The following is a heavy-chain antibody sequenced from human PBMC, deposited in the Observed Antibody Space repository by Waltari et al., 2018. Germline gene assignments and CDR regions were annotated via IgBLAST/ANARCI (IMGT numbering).Heavy chain of an antibody. CDR1: GFTFGVYA. Sequence: EVQLVESGGGLVQPGRSLRLSCTASGFTFGVYAMSWVRQAPGTGLEWVCFIRRKDEGGTTEDGATVKGRFNISREDSKSIAYLQRKSLKTEDTAVYYCTRRPRLDWFDPGGQGTLLTVSS. CDR2: IRRKDEGGTT. V-gene: IGHV3-49*04. J-gene: IGHJ5*02. CDR3: TRRPRLDWFDP.